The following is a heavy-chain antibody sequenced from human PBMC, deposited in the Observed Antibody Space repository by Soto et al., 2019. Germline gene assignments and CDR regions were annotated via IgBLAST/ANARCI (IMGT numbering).Heavy chain of an antibody. Sequence: QLQLQESGPGLVKPSETLSLTCSVSDDSINSDKYYWGWIRQPPGKGLEWIGSIHYRGNAYYNPYLQTRVTISLAKAKSQFSLKLNSVTAADSAVYFCARLEGLATISYYFDFWGPGALVTVSS. V-gene: IGHV4-39*01. D-gene: IGHD3-9*01. CDR2: IHYRGNA. CDR3: ARLEGLATISYYFDF. J-gene: IGHJ4*02. CDR1: DDSINSDKYY.